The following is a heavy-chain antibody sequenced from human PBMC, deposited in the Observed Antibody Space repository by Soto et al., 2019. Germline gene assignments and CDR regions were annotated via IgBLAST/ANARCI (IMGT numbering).Heavy chain of an antibody. CDR1: GFTFSSYG. V-gene: IGHV3-30*18. CDR2: ISYDGSNK. D-gene: IGHD5-12*01. Sequence: QVQLVESGGGVVQPGRSLRLSCAASGFTFSSYGMHWVRQAPGKGLEWVAAISYDGSNKYYADSVKGRFTISRDNSKNTLYLQMNSLRAEDTAVYYWAKGSGYDLLWNPLDYWGQGTLVTVSS. CDR3: AKGSGYDLLWNPLDY. J-gene: IGHJ4*02.